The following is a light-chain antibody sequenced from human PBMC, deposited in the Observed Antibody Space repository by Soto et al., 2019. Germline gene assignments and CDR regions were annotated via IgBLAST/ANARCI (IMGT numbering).Light chain of an antibody. Sequence: DVVMTQSPRSLPVTPGEPASISCRSSRSLLSSNGYNYLNWYLEKPGQSPQLLSDLGSNRASGVPDRFSGSGSGTDFTLKISRVEAEDVGVYYCAQGLQTPLTFGGGTKVDIK. J-gene: IGKJ4*01. CDR2: LGS. CDR3: AQGLQTPLT. CDR1: RSLLSSNGYNY. V-gene: IGKV2-28*01.